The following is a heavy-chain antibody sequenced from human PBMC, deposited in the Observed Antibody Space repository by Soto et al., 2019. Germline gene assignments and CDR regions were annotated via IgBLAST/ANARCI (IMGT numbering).Heavy chain of an antibody. Sequence: GGSLRLSCAASGFTFSGSAMHWVRQASGKGLEWVGRIRSKANSYATAYAASVKGRFTISRDDSKNTAYLQMNSLKTEDTAVYYCTRLSMQSSINWGQGTLVTVSS. CDR2: IRSKANSYAT. V-gene: IGHV3-73*01. J-gene: IGHJ1*01. D-gene: IGHD6-19*01. CDR3: TRLSMQSSIN. CDR1: GFTFSGSA.